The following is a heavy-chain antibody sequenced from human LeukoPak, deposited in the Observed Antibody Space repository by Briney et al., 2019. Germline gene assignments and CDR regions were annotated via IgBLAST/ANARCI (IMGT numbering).Heavy chain of an antibody. V-gene: IGHV4-39*07. CDR2: IFNNGGT. J-gene: IGHJ5*02. CDR3: ARASILTAYRINWFDP. D-gene: IGHD3-9*01. Sequence: PSETLSLTCTVSGDSISRTNYYWVWIRQPPGXXXXXXXXIFNNGGTYYXXXLXSRVTISINTSNNQFSLNLTSMTAADTAVYYCARASILTAYRINWFDPWGPGTLVTVSS. CDR1: GDSISRTNYY.